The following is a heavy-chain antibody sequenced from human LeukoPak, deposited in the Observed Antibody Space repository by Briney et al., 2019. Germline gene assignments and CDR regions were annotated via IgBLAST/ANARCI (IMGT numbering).Heavy chain of an antibody. J-gene: IGHJ3*02. V-gene: IGHV1-69*13. CDR2: IIPIFGTA. CDR1: GGTFSSYA. CDR3: ARGGSSGWYEDAFDI. D-gene: IGHD6-19*01. Sequence: SVKVSCKASGGTFSSYAISWVRQAPGQGLEWMGGIIPIFGTANYAQKFQGRVTITADESTSTAYMELSSLRSEDTAVYYCARGGSSGWYEDAFDIWGQGTMVTVSS.